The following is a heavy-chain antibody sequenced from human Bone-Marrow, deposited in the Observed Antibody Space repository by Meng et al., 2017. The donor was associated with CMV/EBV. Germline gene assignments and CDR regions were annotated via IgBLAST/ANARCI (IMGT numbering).Heavy chain of an antibody. CDR1: GDFISGAYYY. V-gene: IGHV4-39*01. J-gene: IGHJ4*02. CDR3: ARMWELQGAFDY. Sequence: GSLRLSCTVSGDFISGAYYYWAWIRQPPGKGLEWIGNIYYSGSAYYNPSLESRVTISVDTSKNQFSLKLSSVTAADTAVYYCARMWELQGAFDYWGQGTLVTVSS. D-gene: IGHD1-26*01. CDR2: IYYSGSA.